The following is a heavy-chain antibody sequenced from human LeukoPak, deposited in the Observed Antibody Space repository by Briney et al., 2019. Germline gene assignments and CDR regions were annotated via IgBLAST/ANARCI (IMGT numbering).Heavy chain of an antibody. CDR1: GFTFDDYA. CDR3: AKANYYDSGGYPDY. CDR2: ISWNSGSI. V-gene: IGHV3-9*01. J-gene: IGHJ4*02. D-gene: IGHD3-22*01. Sequence: GGSLRLSCAASGFTFDDYAMHWVRQAPGKGLEWVSGISWNSGSIGYADSVKGRFTISRDNAKNSLYLQMNSLRAEDTALYYCAKANYYDSGGYPDYWGQGTLVTVSS.